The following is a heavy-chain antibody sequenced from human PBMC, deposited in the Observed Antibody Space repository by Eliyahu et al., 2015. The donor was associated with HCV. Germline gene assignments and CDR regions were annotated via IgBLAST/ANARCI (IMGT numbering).Heavy chain of an antibody. CDR2: INHSGST. J-gene: IGHJ4*02. V-gene: IGHV4-34*01. CDR1: GGSFSGYY. CDR3: ARGRRGWWLRTFDY. D-gene: IGHD5-12*01. Sequence: QVQLQQWGAGLLKPSETLSLTCAVYGGSFSGYYWSWIRQPPGKGLEWIGEINHSGSTNYNPSLKSRVTISVDTSKNQFSLKLSSVTAADTAVYYCARGRRGWWLRTFDYWGQGTLVTVSS.